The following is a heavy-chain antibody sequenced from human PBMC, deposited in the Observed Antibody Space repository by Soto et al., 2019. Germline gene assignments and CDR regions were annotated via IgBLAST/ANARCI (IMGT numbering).Heavy chain of an antibody. CDR2: ISYDGSNK. CDR3: ARGGYYYGMDV. CDR1: GFTFSSYA. V-gene: IGHV3-30-3*01. J-gene: IGHJ6*02. Sequence: QVQLVESGGGVVQPGRSLRLSCAASGFTFSSYAMHWVRQAPGKGLEWVAVISYDGSNKYYADSVKGRFTISRDNSKNPLYLQMNSLRAEDTAVYYCARGGYYYGMDVWGQGTTVTVSS. D-gene: IGHD2-15*01.